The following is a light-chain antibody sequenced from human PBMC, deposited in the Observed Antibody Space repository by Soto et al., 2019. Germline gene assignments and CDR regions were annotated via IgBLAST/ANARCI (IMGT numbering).Light chain of an antibody. CDR2: MND. V-gene: IGLV1-44*01. CDR3: AAWDDNLNVV. CDR1: TSNIGRNS. Sequence: QLVLTQAPSVSGAPGRSVTISCSGGTSNIGRNSVNWYQQFPGTAPKLLIYMNDRRPSGVPDRFSAFRSGASASLAISGLQSEDGATYYCAAWDDNLNVVFGGGTKLTVL. J-gene: IGLJ2*01.